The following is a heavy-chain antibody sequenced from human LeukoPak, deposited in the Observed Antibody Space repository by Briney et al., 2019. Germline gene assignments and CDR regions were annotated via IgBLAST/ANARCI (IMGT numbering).Heavy chain of an antibody. V-gene: IGHV4-59*01. D-gene: IGHD1-26*01. Sequence: SETLSLTCTVSGGSISSYYWSWIRQPPGKGLEWTGYIYYSGSTNYNPSLKSRVTISVDTSKNQFSLKLSSVTAADTAVYYCAKSGTGSYYYYYYMDVWGKGITVTVSS. CDR3: AKSGTGSYYYYYYMDV. CDR1: GGSISSYY. J-gene: IGHJ6*03. CDR2: IYYSGST.